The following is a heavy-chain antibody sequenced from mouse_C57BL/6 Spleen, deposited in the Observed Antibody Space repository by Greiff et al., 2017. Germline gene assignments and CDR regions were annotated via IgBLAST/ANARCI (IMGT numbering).Heavy chain of an antibody. CDR3: ARHDGYYDYFDY. CDR2: IDPNSGGT. J-gene: IGHJ2*01. D-gene: IGHD2-3*01. V-gene: IGHV1-72*01. CDR1: GYTFTSYW. Sequence: QVQLKQPGAELVKPGASVKLSCKASGYTFTSYWMHWVKQRPGRGLEWIGRIDPNSGGTKYNEKFKSKATLTVDKPSSTAYMQLSSLTSADSAVYYCARHDGYYDYFDYWGQGTTLTVSS.